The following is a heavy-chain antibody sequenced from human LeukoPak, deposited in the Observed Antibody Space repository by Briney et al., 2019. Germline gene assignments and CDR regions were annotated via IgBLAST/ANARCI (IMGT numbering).Heavy chain of an antibody. D-gene: IGHD6-6*01. CDR3: ARVEYSSSVPDY. CDR2: IYYSGST. Sequence: SETLSLTCTVSGGSISSGDYYWSWIRQPPGKGLEWIGYIYYSGSTYYNPSLKSRVTISVDTSKNQFSLKLSSVTAADTAVYYCARVEYSSSVPDYWGQGTLVTVSS. J-gene: IGHJ4*02. CDR1: GGSISSGDYY. V-gene: IGHV4-30-4*01.